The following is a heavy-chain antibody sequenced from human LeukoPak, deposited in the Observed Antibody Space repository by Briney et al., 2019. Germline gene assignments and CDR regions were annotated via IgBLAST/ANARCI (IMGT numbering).Heavy chain of an antibody. Sequence: GASVKVSCKASGYTFTGYYMHWVRQAPGQGLEWMGWSNPNSVGTNYAQKFQGRVTMTRDTSISTAYMELSRLRSDDTAVYYCRIAVADQRRSDYWGQGTLVTVSS. V-gene: IGHV1-2*02. D-gene: IGHD6-19*01. CDR3: RIAVADQRRSDY. CDR1: GYTFTGYY. CDR2: SNPNSVGT. J-gene: IGHJ4*02.